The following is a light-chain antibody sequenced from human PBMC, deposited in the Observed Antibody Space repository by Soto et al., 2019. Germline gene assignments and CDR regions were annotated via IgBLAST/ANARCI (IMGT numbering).Light chain of an antibody. CDR3: LQHNSYPRT. V-gene: IGKV1-17*03. CDR1: QGISHY. Sequence: DIQMTQSPSAMSASVGDRITITCRASQGISHYVAWFQQKPGKVTKRLIYTASSLQSGVPSRFSGSGSGTEFTLTISSRQPEDFATYYCLQHNSYPRTFGQGTKVEIK. J-gene: IGKJ1*01. CDR2: TAS.